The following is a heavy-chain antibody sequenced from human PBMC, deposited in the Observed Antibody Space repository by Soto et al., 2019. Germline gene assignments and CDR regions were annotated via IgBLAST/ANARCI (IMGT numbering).Heavy chain of an antibody. Sequence: SQTLSLTCAISGDSVSSNSAAWNWIRQSPSRGLEWLGRTYYRSKWYYDYAVSVKSRITINPDTSKNQFSLNLNSVTPEDTAVYYCARDGGTGDDFWDYWGQGTLVTVSS. CDR1: GDSVSSNSAA. CDR2: TYYRSKWYY. CDR3: ARDGGTGDDFWDY. D-gene: IGHD3-3*01. J-gene: IGHJ4*02. V-gene: IGHV6-1*01.